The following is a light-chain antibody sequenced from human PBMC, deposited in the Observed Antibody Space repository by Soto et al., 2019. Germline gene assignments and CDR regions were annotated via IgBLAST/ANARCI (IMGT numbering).Light chain of an antibody. Sequence: EVVMTQSPSTLSVSPGERATLSCRASESVSNNLAWYQQRPGQAPRLVIYGASTRATGIPARFSGSGSGTDFTLTISRLEPEDFAVYYCQQYGSSPPITFGQGTRLEIK. CDR3: QQYGSSPPIT. J-gene: IGKJ5*01. CDR2: GAS. CDR1: ESVSNN. V-gene: IGKV3-15*01.